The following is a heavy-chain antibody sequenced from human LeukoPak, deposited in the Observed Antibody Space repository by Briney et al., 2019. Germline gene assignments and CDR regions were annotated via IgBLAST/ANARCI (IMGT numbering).Heavy chain of an antibody. V-gene: IGHV3-48*03. CDR1: GFTFSSYA. CDR2: ISSSGSTI. Sequence: GGSLRLSCAASGFTFSSYAMHWVRQAPGKGLEWVSHISSSGSTIYYADSVKGRFTISRDNAKNSLYLQMNSLRAEDTAVYYCARVSGYPYYWGQGTLVTVSS. J-gene: IGHJ4*02. D-gene: IGHD3-3*01. CDR3: ARVSGYPYY.